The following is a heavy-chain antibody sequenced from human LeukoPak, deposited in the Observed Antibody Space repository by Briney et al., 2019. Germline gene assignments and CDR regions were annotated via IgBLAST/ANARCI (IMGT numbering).Heavy chain of an antibody. V-gene: IGHV4-34*01. J-gene: IGHJ4*02. CDR1: GGSFSGYY. D-gene: IGHD3-10*01. CDR2: INHSGST. Sequence: PSGTLSLTCAVYGGSFSGYYWSWIRQPPGKGLEWIGEINHSGSTNYNPSLKSRVTISVDTSKNQFSLKLSSVTAADTAVYYCARGRGGGIDYWGQGTLVTVSS. CDR3: ARGRGGGIDY.